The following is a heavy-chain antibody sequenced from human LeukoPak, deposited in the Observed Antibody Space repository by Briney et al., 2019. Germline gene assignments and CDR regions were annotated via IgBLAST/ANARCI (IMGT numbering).Heavy chain of an antibody. Sequence: PSETLSLTCAVSGGSISSGGYSWSWIRQPPGKGLEWIGYIYHSGSTYYNPSLKSRVTISVDRSKNQFSLKLSSVTAADTAVYYCAREVIGDYYDSTWGDVWGQGTTVTVSS. CDR3: AREVIGDYYDSTWGDV. D-gene: IGHD3-22*01. CDR2: IYHSGST. J-gene: IGHJ6*02. CDR1: GGSISSGGYS. V-gene: IGHV4-30-2*01.